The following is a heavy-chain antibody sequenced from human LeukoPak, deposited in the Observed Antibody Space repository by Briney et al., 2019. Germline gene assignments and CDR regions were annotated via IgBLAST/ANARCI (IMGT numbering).Heavy chain of an antibody. D-gene: IGHD3-10*01. CDR2: ISWNSGSI. Sequence: PGGSLRLSCAASGFTFDDYAMHWVRQAPGKGLEWVSGISWNSGSIGYADSVKGRFTISRDNAKNSLYLQMNSLRDEDTAVYYCARDLMDVVWFGEFTSDYWGQGTLVTVSS. CDR1: GFTFDDYA. CDR3: ARDLMDVVWFGEFTSDY. J-gene: IGHJ4*02. V-gene: IGHV3-9*01.